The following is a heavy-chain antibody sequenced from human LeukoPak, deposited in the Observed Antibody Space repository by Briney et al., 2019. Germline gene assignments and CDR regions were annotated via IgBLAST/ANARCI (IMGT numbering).Heavy chain of an antibody. CDR1: GYTFTSYY. J-gene: IGHJ4*02. V-gene: IGHV1-46*01. CDR3: AREEAEYYFDY. Sequence: ASVKVSCKASGYTFTSYYMHWVRQAPGQGLEWMGIINPSGGSTSYAQKFQGRVTMTRDTSTSTVYMELSSLRSKDTAVYYCAREEAEYYFDYWGQGTLVTVSS. CDR2: INPSGGST.